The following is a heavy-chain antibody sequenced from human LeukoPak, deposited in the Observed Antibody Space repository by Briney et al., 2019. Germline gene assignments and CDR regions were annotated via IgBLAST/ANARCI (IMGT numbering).Heavy chain of an antibody. V-gene: IGHV3-30*18. D-gene: IGHD3-22*01. J-gene: IGHJ5*02. Sequence: PGGSLRLSCAASGFIFSDFAMHWVRQAPGKGLDWVALISYDGRKNYYADSVKGRFTISRDNSKNTLYLQMSTLRTEDTAVYFCAKDRRKWVIQSGNDNWFDPWGQGTLVTVSS. CDR3: AKDRRKWVIQSGNDNWFDP. CDR2: ISYDGRKN. CDR1: GFIFSDFA.